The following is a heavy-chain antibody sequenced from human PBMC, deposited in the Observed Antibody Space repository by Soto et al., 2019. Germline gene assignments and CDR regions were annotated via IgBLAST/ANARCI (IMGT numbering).Heavy chain of an antibody. CDR1: GDSVSSNSAA. CDR2: TYYRSKWYN. V-gene: IGHV6-1*01. D-gene: IGHD6-6*01. CDR3: ARGSRQLVRPYYYGMDV. Sequence: SQTLSLTCAISGDSVSSNSAAWNWIRQSPSRGLEWLGRTYYRSKWYNDYAVSVKSRITINPDTSKNQFSLQLNSVTPEDTAVYYCARGSRQLVRPYYYGMDVWGQGTTVTVS. J-gene: IGHJ6*02.